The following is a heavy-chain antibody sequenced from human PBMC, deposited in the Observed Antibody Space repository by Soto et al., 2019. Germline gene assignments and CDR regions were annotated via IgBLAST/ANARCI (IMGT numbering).Heavy chain of an antibody. CDR1: GGSISSSSYY. V-gene: IGHV4-39*01. CDR3: ARHRIPSRTTVSYFDY. Sequence: QLQLQESGPGLVKPSETLSLTCTVSGGSISSSSYYWGWIRQPPGKGLEWIGSIYYSGSTYYNPSLKRRVTISVDTSDNQFSLKLSSVTAADTAVYYCARHRIPSRTTVSYFDYWGQGTLVTVSS. J-gene: IGHJ4*02. D-gene: IGHD4-17*01. CDR2: IYYSGST.